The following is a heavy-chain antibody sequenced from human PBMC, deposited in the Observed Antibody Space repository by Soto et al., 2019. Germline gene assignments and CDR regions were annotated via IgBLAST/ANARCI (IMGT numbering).Heavy chain of an antibody. Sequence: QPGGSLRLSCEASGFTFNTSGMHWVRQAPDKRLEWVAVISYDGNTQYYGDSVKGRFTISRDDAKSTLYLQMDSLKTEDTSVYYCATKDRVTDSAYYGMDVWGQGTTVTVSS. CDR3: ATKDRVTDSAYYGMDV. D-gene: IGHD2-21*02. CDR1: GFTFNTSG. V-gene: IGHV3-30*03. CDR2: ISYDGNTQ. J-gene: IGHJ6*02.